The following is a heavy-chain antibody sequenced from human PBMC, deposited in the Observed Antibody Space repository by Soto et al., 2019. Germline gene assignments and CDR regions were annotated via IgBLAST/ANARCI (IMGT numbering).Heavy chain of an antibody. Sequence: ASVKVSCKASGYTFTSYGISWVRQAPGQGLEWMGWISAYNGNTNYAQKLRGRVTMTTDTSTSTAYMELRSLRSDDTAVYYCAREATLGYCSSTSCSDVDAFDIWGQGTMVTVSS. CDR1: GYTFTSYG. D-gene: IGHD2-2*01. J-gene: IGHJ3*02. CDR3: AREATLGYCSSTSCSDVDAFDI. CDR2: ISAYNGNT. V-gene: IGHV1-18*01.